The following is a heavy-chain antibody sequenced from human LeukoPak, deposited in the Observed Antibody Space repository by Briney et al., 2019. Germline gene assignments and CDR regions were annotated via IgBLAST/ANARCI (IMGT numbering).Heavy chain of an antibody. J-gene: IGHJ6*02. CDR3: AREEDIVVVVAEPGGMDV. D-gene: IGHD2-15*01. Sequence: ASVKVSCKASGYTFTSYYMHWVRQAPGQGLEWMGIINPSGGSTSYAQKFQGRVTMTRDTSTSTVYMELSSLRSEDTAVYYCAREEDIVVVVAEPGGMDVWGQGTTVTVSS. V-gene: IGHV1-46*01. CDR2: INPSGGST. CDR1: GYTFTSYY.